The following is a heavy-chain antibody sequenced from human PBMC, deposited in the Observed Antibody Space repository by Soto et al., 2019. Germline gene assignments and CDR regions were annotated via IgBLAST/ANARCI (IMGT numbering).Heavy chain of an antibody. CDR1: GFSLRTSGVG. CDR3: AKSGSSGWYGWFDT. Sequence: VSGPTLVNPTQTLTLTCIFSGFSLRTSGVGVGWIRQPPGKAPEWLGFIYWNDDKRYSPSLKSRLTITKDTSKNQVVLTMTNMDPVDTATYYCAKSGSSGWYGWFDTWGQGTLVTVSS. D-gene: IGHD6-19*01. CDR2: IYWNDDK. J-gene: IGHJ5*02. V-gene: IGHV2-5*01.